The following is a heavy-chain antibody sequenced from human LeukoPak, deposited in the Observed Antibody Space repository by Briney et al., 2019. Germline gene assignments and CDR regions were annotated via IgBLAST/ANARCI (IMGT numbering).Heavy chain of an antibody. V-gene: IGHV1-18*01. CDR2: ISAYNGNT. Sequence: ASVNVSCNASGYTFTSYGISWVRQAPGQGREWMGWISAYNGNTNYAQKLQGRATMTTDTSTSTAYMELRSLRSDDTAVYYCARVALDDYGDYYWYFDLWGRGTLVTVSS. J-gene: IGHJ2*01. D-gene: IGHD4-17*01. CDR3: ARVALDDYGDYYWYFDL. CDR1: GYTFTSYG.